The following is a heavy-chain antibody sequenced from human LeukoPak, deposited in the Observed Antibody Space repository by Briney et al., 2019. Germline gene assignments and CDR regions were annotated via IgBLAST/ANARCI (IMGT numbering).Heavy chain of an antibody. D-gene: IGHD6-13*01. CDR2: IHTSGST. CDR3: ARVIAGRAAAGTYAFDI. CDR1: GGSISSYY. Sequence: SETLSLTCTVSGGSISSYYWSWIRQPAGKGLEWIGRIHTSGSTNYNPSLKSRVTMSVDTSKNQFSLKLSSVTAADTAVYYCARVIAGRAAAGTYAFDIWGQGTMVTVSS. V-gene: IGHV4-4*07. J-gene: IGHJ3*02.